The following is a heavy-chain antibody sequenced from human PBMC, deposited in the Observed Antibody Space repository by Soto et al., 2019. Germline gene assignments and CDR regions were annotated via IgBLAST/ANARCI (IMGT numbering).Heavy chain of an antibody. CDR1: GYTFTSYG. CDR3: ARDGSGSMFLYYYYGMDV. J-gene: IGHJ6*02. V-gene: IGHV1-18*01. CDR2: ISAYNGNT. Sequence: QVQLVQSGAEVKKPGASVKVSCKASGYTFTSYGISWVRQAPGQGLEWMGWISAYNGNTNNAQKRQGRSTVTPKQLTSTAYRELRSLRSDDTAVYYCARDGSGSMFLYYYYGMDVWGQGTTVTVSS. D-gene: IGHD3-10*01.